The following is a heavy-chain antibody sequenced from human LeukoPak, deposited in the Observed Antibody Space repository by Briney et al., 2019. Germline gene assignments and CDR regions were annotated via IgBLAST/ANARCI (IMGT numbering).Heavy chain of an antibody. J-gene: IGHJ4*02. V-gene: IGHV3-20*04. CDR3: ARGYCSGGSCYLFDY. CDR1: GFTFSNSG. Sequence: GGSLRLSCAASGFTFSNSGMSWVRQAPGKGLEWVSGINWHGSSTGYADSVKGRFTISGDNAKNSLFLQMNSLRAEDTALYYCARGYCSGGSCYLFDYWGQGTLVTVSS. D-gene: IGHD2-15*01. CDR2: INWHGSST.